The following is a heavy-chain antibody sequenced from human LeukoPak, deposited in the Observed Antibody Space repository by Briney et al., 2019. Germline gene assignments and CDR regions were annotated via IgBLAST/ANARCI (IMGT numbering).Heavy chain of an antibody. V-gene: IGHV4-59*11. CDR1: GGSIRSQL. CDR3: ARGARQTDY. J-gene: IGHJ4*02. Sequence: SETLSLTCPVSGGSIRSQLWRWIRQPPGKGLEWIGNIYYSGSSNYNPSLKSRVTISVDTSKNQFSLKLSSVTAADTAVYYCARGARQTDYSGQGTLVTVSS. CDR2: IYYSGSS.